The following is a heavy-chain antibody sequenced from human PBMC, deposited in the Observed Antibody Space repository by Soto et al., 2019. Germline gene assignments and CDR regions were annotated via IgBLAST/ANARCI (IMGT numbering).Heavy chain of an antibody. CDR2: IYYSGST. V-gene: IGHV4-30-4*01. CDR3: ARGGAVLSSPFDY. Sequence: PSETLSLTCTVSGGSISSVNYYWSWVRQPPGKGLEWIGYIYYSGSTYYKPSLDSRVTISADTPKNQFSLKLSSVTAADTAVYYCARGGAVLSSPFDYWGRGTLVTVSS. CDR1: GGSISSVNYY. D-gene: IGHD2-15*01. J-gene: IGHJ4*02.